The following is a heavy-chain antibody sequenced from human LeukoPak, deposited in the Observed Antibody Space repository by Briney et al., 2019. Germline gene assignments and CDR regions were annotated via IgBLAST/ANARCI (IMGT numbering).Heavy chain of an antibody. Sequence: GGSLRLSCAASGFNFSDHFMSWIRQAPGRGLEWVSYITNSGDSRYYADSVKGRFTISRDNAKNSLYLQMNSLRAEDTAVYYCAREVLITMVRGIIDYYYMDVWGKGTTVTVSS. J-gene: IGHJ6*03. D-gene: IGHD3-10*01. V-gene: IGHV3-11*01. CDR2: ITNSGDSR. CDR3: AREVLITMVRGIIDYYYMDV. CDR1: GFNFSDHF.